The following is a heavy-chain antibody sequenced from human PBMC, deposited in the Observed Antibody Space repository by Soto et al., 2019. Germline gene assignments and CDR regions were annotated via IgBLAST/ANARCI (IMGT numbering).Heavy chain of an antibody. D-gene: IGHD2-15*01. V-gene: IGHV4-34*01. CDR1: GGSFRGFY. Sequence: PSETLSLTCAVSGGSFRGFYWTWIRQSPGKGLEWLGDINHVGITNYNPSLKSRVSIPVDTSKSQFSLKLISVTAADTAVYYCAREYSRWFDPWGQGTLVTVSS. J-gene: IGHJ5*02. CDR3: AREYSRWFDP. CDR2: INHVGIT.